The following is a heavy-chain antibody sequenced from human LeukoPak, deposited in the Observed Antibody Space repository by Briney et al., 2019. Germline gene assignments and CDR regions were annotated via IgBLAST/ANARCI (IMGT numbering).Heavy chain of an antibody. J-gene: IGHJ5*02. CDR1: GGSISSSSYY. D-gene: IGHD1-26*01. CDR2: IYYSGST. V-gene: IGHV4-61*05. Sequence: PSETLSLTCTVSGGSISSSSYYWGWIRQPPGKGLEWIGYIYYSGSTNYNPSLKSRVTISVDTSKNQFSLKLSSVTAADTAVYYCARGGSYSWFDPWGQGTLVTVSS. CDR3: ARGGSYSWFDP.